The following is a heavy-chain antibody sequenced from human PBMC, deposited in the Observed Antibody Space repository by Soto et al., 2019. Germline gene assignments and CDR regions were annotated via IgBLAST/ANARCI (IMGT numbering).Heavy chain of an antibody. CDR2: IYYSGST. J-gene: IGHJ1*01. CDR1: GGSISSGGYY. D-gene: IGHD4-17*01. V-gene: IGHV4-31*03. CDR3: ARGPDRLRIHLRLD. Sequence: QVQLQESGPGLVKPSQTLSLTCTVSGGSISSGGYYWSWIRQHPGKGLEWIGYIYYSGSTYYNPSLKSRVTISVDTSKNQFSLKLRSVTAADTAVYYCARGPDRLRIHLRLDWGQCTLVTVSS.